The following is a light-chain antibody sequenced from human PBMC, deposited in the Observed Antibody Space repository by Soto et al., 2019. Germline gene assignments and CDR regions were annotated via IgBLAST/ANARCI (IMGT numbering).Light chain of an antibody. J-gene: IGKJ2*01. CDR2: GAS. Sequence: EIVLTQSPGTLSLSPGERATLSCRASQSVSSTYLAWYQQKPGQAPRLLIYGASNRATGIPDRFSGSGSGTDFTLTINRLEPGDFAVSYCQQYGSSPYTFGQGTKLEIK. CDR3: QQYGSSPYT. CDR1: QSVSSTY. V-gene: IGKV3-20*01.